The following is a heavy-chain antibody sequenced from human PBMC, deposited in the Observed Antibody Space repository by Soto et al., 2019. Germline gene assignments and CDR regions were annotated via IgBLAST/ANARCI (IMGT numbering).Heavy chain of an antibody. V-gene: IGHV4-59*01. CDR3: VTYGPLQSTFVD. CDR2: IYYSGST. Sequence: SETMSLTCTVSGGSISSYYWSWIRQPPGKGLEWIGYIYYSGSTNYNPSLKSRVTISVDTSKNQFSLKLSSVTAADTAVYFCVTYGPLQSTFVDWGQGTLVTVSS. D-gene: IGHD3-10*01. CDR1: GGSISSYY. J-gene: IGHJ4*02.